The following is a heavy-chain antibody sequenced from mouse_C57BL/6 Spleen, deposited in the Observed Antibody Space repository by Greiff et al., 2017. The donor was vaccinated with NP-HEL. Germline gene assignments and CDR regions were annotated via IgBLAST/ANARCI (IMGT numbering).Heavy chain of an antibody. CDR3: AKPSYYGSSYDYAMDY. V-gene: IGHV1-78*01. Sequence: VKLMESDAELVKPGASVKISCKVSGYTFTDHTIHWMKQRPEQGLEWIGYIYPRDGSTKYNEKFKGKATLTADKSSSTAYMQLNSLTSEDSAVYFCAKPSYYGSSYDYAMDYWGQGTSVTVSS. CDR2: IYPRDGST. D-gene: IGHD1-1*01. CDR1: GYTFTDHT. J-gene: IGHJ4*01.